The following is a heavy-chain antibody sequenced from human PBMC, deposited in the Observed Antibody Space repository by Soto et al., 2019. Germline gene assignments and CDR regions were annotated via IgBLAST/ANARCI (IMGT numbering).Heavy chain of an antibody. CDR2: IFYSGGT. V-gene: IGHV4-39*01. J-gene: IGHJ5*02. CDR1: GGSILDSTYY. D-gene: IGHD3-22*01. CDR3: ATRASGYCCGWFDP. Sequence: QLLLQESGPGLVKPSETLSLTCTVSGGSILDSTYYWAWIRQSPGKGLEWIGTIFYSGGTFYTPSFKSLVPMSVGTSNIQFSLMLSSVTAADTAVYYFATRASGYCCGWFDPWGQGTLVTVSS.